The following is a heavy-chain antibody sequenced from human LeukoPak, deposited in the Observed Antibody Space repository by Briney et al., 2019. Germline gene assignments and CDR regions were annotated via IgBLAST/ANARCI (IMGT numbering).Heavy chain of an antibody. Sequence: SETLSPACTVSGGSISSYYWSWIRQPPGKGLEWIGYIYTSGSTNYNPSLKSRVTISVDTCKNQFSLKLSSVTAADTAVYYCARPGQWLADVYYYYYYMDVWGKGTTVTVSS. J-gene: IGHJ6*03. CDR3: ARPGQWLADVYYYYYYMDV. V-gene: IGHV4-4*09. D-gene: IGHD6-19*01. CDR2: IYTSGST. CDR1: GGSISSYY.